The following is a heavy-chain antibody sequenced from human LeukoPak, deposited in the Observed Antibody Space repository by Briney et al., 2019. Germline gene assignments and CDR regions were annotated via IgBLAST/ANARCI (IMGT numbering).Heavy chain of an antibody. CDR2: INPTGGST. Sequence: GASVKVSCKASGYTFPRYFMHWVRQAPGQGLEWMGIINPTGGSTTYAQKFQGRVTITRDTSASTAYMELSSLRSEDTAVYYCARLRVGYCSSTSCYYYYYGMDVWGQGTTVTVSS. CDR3: ARLRVGYCSSTSCYYYYYGMDV. CDR1: GYTFPRYF. J-gene: IGHJ6*02. D-gene: IGHD2-2*01. V-gene: IGHV1-46*01.